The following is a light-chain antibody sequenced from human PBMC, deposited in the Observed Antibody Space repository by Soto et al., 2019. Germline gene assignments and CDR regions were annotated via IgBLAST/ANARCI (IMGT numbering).Light chain of an antibody. CDR3: QQRSNWPPLYT. CDR1: QSVSSY. V-gene: IGKV3-11*01. J-gene: IGKJ2*01. CDR2: DAS. Sequence: EIVLTQSPATLSLSPGXRATLSCRASQSVSSYLAWYQQKPGQAPRLLIYDASNRATGIPARFSGSGSGTDFTLTISSLEPEDFAVYHCQQRSNWPPLYTFGQGTKV.